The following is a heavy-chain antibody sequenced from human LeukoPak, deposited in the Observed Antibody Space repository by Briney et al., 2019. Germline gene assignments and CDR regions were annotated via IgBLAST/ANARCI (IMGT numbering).Heavy chain of an antibody. CDR1: GFTFSTYG. J-gene: IGHJ4*02. Sequence: PGGSLRLSCAASGFTFSTYGMHWVRQAPGKGLERVAVISYDRSNKYYADFVKGRFTISRDNSKNTLYLQMNSLRAEDTAVYYCASKRTDSGYAAFDYWGQGTLVTVSS. CDR3: ASKRTDSGYAAFDY. CDR2: ISYDRSNK. D-gene: IGHD5-12*01. V-gene: IGHV3-30*03.